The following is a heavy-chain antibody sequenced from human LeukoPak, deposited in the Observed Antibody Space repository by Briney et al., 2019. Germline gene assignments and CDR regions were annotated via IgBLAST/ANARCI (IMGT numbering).Heavy chain of an antibody. CDR2: IYYSGST. CDR1: GGSISSYY. CDR3: ASGHVWGSYRYPYFDY. J-gene: IGHJ4*02. Sequence: ASETLSLTCTVSGGSISSYYWSWIRQPPGKGLEWIGYIYYSGSTNYNPSLKSRVTISVDTSKNQFSLKLSSVTAADTAVYYCASGHVWGSYRYPYFDYWGQGTLVTVSS. D-gene: IGHD3-16*02. V-gene: IGHV4-59*01.